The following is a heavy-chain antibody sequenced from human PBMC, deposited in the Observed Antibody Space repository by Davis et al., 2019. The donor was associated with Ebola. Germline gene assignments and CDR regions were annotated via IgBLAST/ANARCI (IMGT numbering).Heavy chain of an antibody. CDR2: IYSGGST. D-gene: IGHD1-26*01. V-gene: IGHV3-53*01. J-gene: IGHJ6*03. CDR3: AKGPGNPGGSPVGFYYYYMDV. CDR1: GFTVSSNY. Sequence: GESLKISCAASGFTVSSNYMSWVRQAPGKGLEWVSVIYSGGSTYYADSVKGRFTISRDNSKNTLYLQMNSLRAEDTAVYYCAKGPGNPGGSPVGFYYYYMDVWGKGTTVTVSS.